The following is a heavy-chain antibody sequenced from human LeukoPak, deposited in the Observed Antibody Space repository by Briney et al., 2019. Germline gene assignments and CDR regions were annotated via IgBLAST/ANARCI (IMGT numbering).Heavy chain of an antibody. CDR1: GYTFTGYY. CDR3: ARVFHYYDSSGYYP. CDR2: INPNSGGT. V-gene: IGHV1-2*02. J-gene: IGHJ5*02. Sequence: ASVKVSCKASGYTFTGYYMRWVRQAPGQGLEWMGWINPNSGGTNYAQKFQGRVTMTRDTSISTAYMELSRLRSDDTAVYYCARVFHYYDSSGYYPWGQGTLVTVSS. D-gene: IGHD3-22*01.